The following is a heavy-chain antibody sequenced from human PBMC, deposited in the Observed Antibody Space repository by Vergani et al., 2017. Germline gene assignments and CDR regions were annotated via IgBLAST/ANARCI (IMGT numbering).Heavy chain of an antibody. J-gene: IGHJ3*02. CDR2: IYHSGST. D-gene: IGHD2-2*01. Sequence: QVQLQESGPGLVKPSETLSLTCAVSGYSISSGYYWGWIRQPPGKGLEWIGSIYHSGSTYYNPSLKSRVTISVDTSKNQFSLKLSSVTAADTAVYYCARTYLGYCSSTSCRGTFDAFDIWGQGTMVTVSS. CDR3: ARTYLGYCSSTSCRGTFDAFDI. V-gene: IGHV4-38-2*01. CDR1: GYSISSGYY.